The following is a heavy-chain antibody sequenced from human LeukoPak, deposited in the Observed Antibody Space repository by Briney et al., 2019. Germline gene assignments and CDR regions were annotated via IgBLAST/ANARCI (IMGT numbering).Heavy chain of an antibody. CDR2: IYYSGST. CDR3: ARERASSSNDGFDP. D-gene: IGHD1-1*01. J-gene: IGHJ5*02. CDR1: GGSISSYY. V-gene: IGHV4-59*01. Sequence: SETLSLTCTVSGGSISSYYWSWIRQPPGKGLGWFGYIYYSGSTNYNPSLKSRVTISVDTSKNQFSLKLSSVTAADTAVYYCARERASSSNDGFDPWGQGTLVTVSS.